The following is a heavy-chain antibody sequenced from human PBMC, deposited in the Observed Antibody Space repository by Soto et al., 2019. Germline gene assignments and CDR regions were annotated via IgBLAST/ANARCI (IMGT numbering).Heavy chain of an antibody. CDR3: ARDSPYCSGGSCYPYY. CDR1: GGTFSSYT. J-gene: IGHJ4*02. D-gene: IGHD2-15*01. CDR2: IIPIFGTA. V-gene: IGHV1-69*13. Sequence: SVKVSCKASGGTFSSYTISWVRQAPGQGLEWMGGIIPIFGTANYAQKFQGRVTITADESTSTAYMELSSLRSEDTAVYYCARDSPYCSGGSCYPYYWGQGTLVTVSS.